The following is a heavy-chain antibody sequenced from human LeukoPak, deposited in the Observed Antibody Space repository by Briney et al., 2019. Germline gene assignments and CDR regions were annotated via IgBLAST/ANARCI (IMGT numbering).Heavy chain of an antibody. CDR3: ARRRSDCSSTSCYTGMGYYYYYMDV. J-gene: IGHJ6*03. CDR2: IYTSGST. V-gene: IGHV4-4*09. CDR1: GGSISSYY. Sequence: SETLSLTCTVSGGSISSYYWSWIRQPPGKGLEWIGYIYTSGSTNYNPSLKSRVTISVDTSKNQFSLKLSSVTAADTAVYYCARRRSDCSSTSCYTGMGYYYYYMDVWGKGTTVTVSS. D-gene: IGHD2-2*02.